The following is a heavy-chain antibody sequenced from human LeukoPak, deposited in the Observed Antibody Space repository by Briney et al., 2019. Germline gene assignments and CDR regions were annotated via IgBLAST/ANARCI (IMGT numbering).Heavy chain of an antibody. CDR1: GFTFSSYW. Sequence: GGSLRLSCAASGFTFSSYWMHWVRQAPGKGLVWVSRINSDGSSTIYADSVKGRFSISRDNAKNTLYLQMNSLRAEDTAVYYCARLPIVTITSGGYWGQGTLVTVSS. D-gene: IGHD5-12*01. V-gene: IGHV3-74*01. CDR3: ARLPIVTITSGGY. J-gene: IGHJ1*01. CDR2: INSDGSST.